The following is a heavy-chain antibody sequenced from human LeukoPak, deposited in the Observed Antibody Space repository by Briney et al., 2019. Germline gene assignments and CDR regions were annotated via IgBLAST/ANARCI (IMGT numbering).Heavy chain of an antibody. CDR2: IYHTGST. CDR3: ARVLRISHAFGI. CDR1: GGSISRGGYT. D-gene: IGHD3-3*02. Sequence: PSETLSLTCTVSGGSISRGGYTWSWIRQPPGKGLEWIGYIYHTGSTYYNWSLKSRVTISADTSKNQFSLKLSSVTAADTAVYYCARVLRISHAFGIWGQGTMVTVSS. J-gene: IGHJ3*02. V-gene: IGHV4-30-2*01.